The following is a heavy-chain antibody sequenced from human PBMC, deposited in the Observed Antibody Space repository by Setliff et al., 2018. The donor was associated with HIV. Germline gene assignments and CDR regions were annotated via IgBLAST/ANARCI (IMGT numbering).Heavy chain of an antibody. CDR2: IFYRGGT. J-gene: IGHJ4*02. CDR1: GGSIFTESSY. Sequence: SETLSLTCTVSGGSIFTESSYWGWVRQPPGKPLEWLATIFYRGGTFYNPSLKSRVTISVDTSKNQFSLKLSSVIAADTAVYYCARHQYCTNGVRYTAGIDYWGQGTLVTVSS. D-gene: IGHD2-8*01. CDR3: ARHQYCTNGVRYTAGIDY. V-gene: IGHV4-39*01.